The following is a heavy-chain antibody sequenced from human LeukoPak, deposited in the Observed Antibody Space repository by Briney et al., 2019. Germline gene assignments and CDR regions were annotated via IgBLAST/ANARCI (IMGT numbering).Heavy chain of an antibody. J-gene: IGHJ4*02. D-gene: IGHD6-6*01. V-gene: IGHV1-46*01. Sequence: ASVKVSCKASGYTFPSYFMHWVRQAPGQGLEWMGIINPTGGSTTYAQKFQGRVTMTRDTSTSTVHTELSSLRSDDTAVYYCARTAARRFDYWGQGTLVTVSS. CDR2: INPTGGST. CDR3: ARTAARRFDY. CDR1: GYTFPSYF.